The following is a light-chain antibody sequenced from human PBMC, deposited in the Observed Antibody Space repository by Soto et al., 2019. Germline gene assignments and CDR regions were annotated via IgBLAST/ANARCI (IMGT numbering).Light chain of an antibody. CDR2: GAS. CDR3: QQYHTWQIT. Sequence: DIFMTQSPATLSVAPGERVTFSCRASQGVSRKLAWYQHKPGQAPRLLISGASTGATGIPARFSGSGSGTEFTLTISSLQSEDCAIYYCQQYHTWQITLDGGTKVDIK. J-gene: IGKJ4*01. V-gene: IGKV3-15*01. CDR1: QGVSRK.